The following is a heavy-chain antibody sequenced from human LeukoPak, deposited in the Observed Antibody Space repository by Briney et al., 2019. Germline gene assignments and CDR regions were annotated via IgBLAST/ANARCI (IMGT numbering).Heavy chain of an antibody. CDR1: GFTFSSYS. Sequence: GGSLRLSCAASGFTFSSYSMNWVRQAPGKGLEWVSSISSSSSYIYYADSVKGRFTISRDNAKNSLYLQMNSLRAEDTAVYYCARDRQWLVRGYYYGMDVWGQGTTVTVSS. V-gene: IGHV3-21*01. D-gene: IGHD6-19*01. CDR3: ARDRQWLVRGYYYGMDV. J-gene: IGHJ6*02. CDR2: ISSSSSYI.